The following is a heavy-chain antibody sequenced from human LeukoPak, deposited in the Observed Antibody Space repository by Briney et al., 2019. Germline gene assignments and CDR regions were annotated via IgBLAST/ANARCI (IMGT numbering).Heavy chain of an antibody. CDR1: GYRFTSYW. J-gene: IGHJ4*02. D-gene: IGHD3-9*01. Sequence: GESLNISCMASGYRFTSYWIGCVRQMPGKGLEWVGIIYPSDTDARYSPSFQGQVTIAADTSTNTAYLRWSSLKATDTAMYDCARRNYDILTGYHNDYFDYWGQGTLVTVSS. V-gene: IGHV5-51*01. CDR2: IYPSDTDA. CDR3: ARRNYDILTGYHNDYFDY.